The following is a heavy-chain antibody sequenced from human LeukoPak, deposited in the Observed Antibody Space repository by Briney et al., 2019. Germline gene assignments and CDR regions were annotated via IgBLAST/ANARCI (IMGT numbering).Heavy chain of an antibody. CDR1: GFTFRSYW. Sequence: GGSLRLSCAASGFTFRSYWMSWVRQAPGKGLEWVANMKLDGSEEYYVDSVKGRFTISSDNAKNSLYLQMNSQRVDDTAVYYCARWARYCSSGSCYSWFDPWGQGTLVTVSS. V-gene: IGHV3-7*01. D-gene: IGHD2-15*01. J-gene: IGHJ5*02. CDR3: ARWARYCSSGSCYSWFDP. CDR2: MKLDGSEE.